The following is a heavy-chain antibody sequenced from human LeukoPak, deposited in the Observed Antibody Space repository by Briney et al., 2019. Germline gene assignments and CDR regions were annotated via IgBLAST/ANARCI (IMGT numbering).Heavy chain of an antibody. Sequence: HPGGSLRLSCAASRLTFSSYGMHWVRQAPGKGLEWVAVIWYDGSNKYYADSVKGRFTISRDNSKNTLYLKMNSLRAEDTPVYYCLMAYSSSISCFAFNYYYYGMDVWGQGTTVTVSS. CDR2: IWYDGSNK. CDR3: LMAYSSSISCFAFNYYYYGMDV. CDR1: RLTFSSYG. J-gene: IGHJ6*02. D-gene: IGHD2-2*01. V-gene: IGHV3-33*01.